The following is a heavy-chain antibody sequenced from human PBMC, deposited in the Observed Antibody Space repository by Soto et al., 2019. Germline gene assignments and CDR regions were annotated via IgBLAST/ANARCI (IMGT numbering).Heavy chain of an antibody. CDR2: IWYDGSNK. J-gene: IGHJ6*02. Sequence: QVQLVESGGGVVQPGRSLRLSCAASGFTFSSYGMHWVRQAPGKGLEWVAVIWYDGSNKYYADSVKGRFTISRDNSKNTLYLQMNSLRAEYTAVYYCARDHRRFGELFPRYGMDVWGQGTTVTVSS. CDR1: GFTFSSYG. CDR3: ARDHRRFGELFPRYGMDV. D-gene: IGHD3-10*01. V-gene: IGHV3-33*01.